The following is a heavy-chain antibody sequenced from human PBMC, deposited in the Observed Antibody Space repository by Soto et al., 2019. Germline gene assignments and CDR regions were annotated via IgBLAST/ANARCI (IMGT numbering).Heavy chain of an antibody. V-gene: IGHV3-30*18. CDR2: ISYDGSNK. D-gene: IGHD1-26*01. J-gene: IGHJ4*02. CDR1: GFTFSSYG. CDR3: AKDRSGSYLDY. Sequence: QVQLVESGGGVVQPGRSLRLSYAASGFTFSSYGMHWVRQAPGKGLEWVAVISYDGSNKYYADSVKGRFTISRDNSKNTLYLQMNSLRAEDTAVYYCAKDRSGSYLDYWGQGTLVTVSS.